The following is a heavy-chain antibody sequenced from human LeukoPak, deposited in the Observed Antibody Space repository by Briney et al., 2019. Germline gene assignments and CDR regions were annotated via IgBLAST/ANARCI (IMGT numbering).Heavy chain of an antibody. CDR3: ARDHYDFWSGYYFQ. Sequence: PGGSLRLSCAASGFTFSSYSMNWVRQAPGKGLEWVSSISSSSSYIYYADSVKGRFTISRDNAKNSLYLQMNSLRAEDTAVYYCARDHYDFWSGYYFQWGQGTTVTVSS. V-gene: IGHV3-21*01. D-gene: IGHD3-3*01. CDR2: ISSSSSYI. CDR1: GFTFSSYS. J-gene: IGHJ6*02.